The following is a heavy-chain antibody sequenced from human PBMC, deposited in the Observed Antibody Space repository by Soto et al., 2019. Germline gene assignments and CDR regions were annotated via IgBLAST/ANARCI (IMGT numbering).Heavy chain of an antibody. CDR3: ARDRGEYTSSWFWYFSH. J-gene: IGHJ2*01. V-gene: IGHV4-4*07. D-gene: IGHD6-13*01. CDR1: GASISSFN. CDR2: LNIAGTI. Sequence: SETLSLTCSVSGASISSFNWNWVRQPAGKGPEWVGRLNIAGTINYNPSLKSRITTSMDTSKNQISLHLRSVTAADTAIYYCARDRGEYTSSWFWYFSHWGHGTLVTVSS.